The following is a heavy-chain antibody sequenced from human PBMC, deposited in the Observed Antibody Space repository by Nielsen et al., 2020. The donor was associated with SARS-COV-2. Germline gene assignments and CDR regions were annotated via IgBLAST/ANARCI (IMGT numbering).Heavy chain of an antibody. D-gene: IGHD3-10*01. Sequence: GESLKISCAASGFTFSSYGMHWVRQAPGKGLEWVAVISYDGSNKYYADFVKDRFTISKDNSKNTLYLEMKSLRAEDTAVYYCAREGHSQSVIVINSYVDYWGQGTLVTVSS. V-gene: IGHV3-30*03. J-gene: IGHJ4*02. CDR3: AREGHSQSVIVINSYVDY. CDR2: ISYDGSNK. CDR1: GFTFSSYG.